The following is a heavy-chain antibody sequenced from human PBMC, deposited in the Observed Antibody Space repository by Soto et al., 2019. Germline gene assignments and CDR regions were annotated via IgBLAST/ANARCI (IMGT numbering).Heavy chain of an antibody. CDR2: INPDGSEK. CDR3: VRDSSGLPFDY. V-gene: IGHV3-7*01. D-gene: IGHD1-26*01. J-gene: IGHJ4*02. CDR1: GFTFSIYW. Sequence: EVQLVESGGGLVQPGGSLRLSCAASGFTFSIYWMTWVRQVPGKGLEWVANINPDGSEKYYLDSVKGRFTISRDNAENSLFLQINSLRADDTGVFYCVRDSSGLPFDYWGQGTLVTVSS.